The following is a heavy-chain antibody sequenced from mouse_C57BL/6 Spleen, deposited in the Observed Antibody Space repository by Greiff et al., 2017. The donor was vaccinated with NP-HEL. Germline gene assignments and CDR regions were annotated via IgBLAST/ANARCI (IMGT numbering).Heavy chain of an antibody. D-gene: IGHD2-1*01. CDR2: INPNNGGT. CDR1: GYTFTDYN. Sequence: VQLQQSGPELVKPGASVKMSCKASGYTFTDYNMHWVKQSHGKSLEWIGYINPNNGGTSYNQKFKGKATLTVNKSSSTAYMELRSLTSEDSAVYYCARGIYYGNYVYAMDYWGQGTSVTVSS. CDR3: ARGIYYGNYVYAMDY. J-gene: IGHJ4*01. V-gene: IGHV1-22*01.